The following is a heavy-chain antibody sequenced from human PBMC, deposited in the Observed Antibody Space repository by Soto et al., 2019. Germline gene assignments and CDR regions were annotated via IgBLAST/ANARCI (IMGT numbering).Heavy chain of an antibody. CDR2: INHSGST. V-gene: IGHV4-34*01. CDR3: AISSGMSSSWLEYFDY. Sequence: SETLSLTCAVYGGSFSGYYWSWIRQPPGKGLEWIGEINHSGSTYYNPSLKSRVTISVDTSKNQFSLKLSSVTAADTAVYYCAISSGMSSSWLEYFDYWGQGTLVTVSS. J-gene: IGHJ4*01. CDR1: GGSFSGYY. D-gene: IGHD6-13*01.